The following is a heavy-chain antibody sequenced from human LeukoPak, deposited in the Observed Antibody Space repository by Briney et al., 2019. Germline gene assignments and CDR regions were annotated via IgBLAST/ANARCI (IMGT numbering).Heavy chain of an antibody. CDR1: GFTFSSHG. CDR2: IRYDGSNK. Sequence: GGTLRLSCAASGFTFSSHGMHWVRQAPGKGLEWVAFIRYDGSNKYYAESVKGRFTISRDNSKNTLYLQMNSLRAEDTAVYYCAKSSGGLPRDYFDYWGQGTLVTVSS. V-gene: IGHV3-30*02. D-gene: IGHD1-26*01. J-gene: IGHJ4*02. CDR3: AKSSGGLPRDYFDY.